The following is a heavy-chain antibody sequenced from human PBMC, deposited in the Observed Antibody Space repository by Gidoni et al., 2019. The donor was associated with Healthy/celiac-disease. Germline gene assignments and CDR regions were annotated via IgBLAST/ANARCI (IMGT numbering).Heavy chain of an antibody. CDR3: ARGTYCGGDCTNWFDP. CDR1: GGSIRSSSYY. D-gene: IGHD2-21*02. V-gene: IGHV4-39*01. J-gene: IGHJ5*02. Sequence: QLQLQESGPGLVKPSATLSLTCPVPGGSIRSSSYYWGWIRQPPGKGLEWIGSIYYSGSTYYNPSLKSRVTISVDTSKNQFSLKLSSVTAADTAVYYCARGTYCGGDCTNWFDPWGQGTLVTVSS. CDR2: IYYSGST.